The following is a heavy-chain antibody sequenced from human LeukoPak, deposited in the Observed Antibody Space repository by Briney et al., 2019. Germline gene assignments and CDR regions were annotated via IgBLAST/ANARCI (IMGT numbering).Heavy chain of an antibody. V-gene: IGHV4-59*01. CDR3: AREDSSSWSGLGFDP. CDR1: GGSISSYY. J-gene: IGHJ5*02. CDR2: IYYSGSI. D-gene: IGHD6-13*01. Sequence: KPSETLSLTCTVSGGSISSYYWSWIRQPPGKGLEWIGYIYYSGSINYNPSLKSRVTISVDTSKNQFSLKLSSVTAADTAVYYCAREDSSSWSGLGFDPWGQGTLVTVSS.